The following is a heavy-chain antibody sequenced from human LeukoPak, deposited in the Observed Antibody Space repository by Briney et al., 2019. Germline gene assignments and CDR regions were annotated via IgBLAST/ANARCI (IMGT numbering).Heavy chain of an antibody. CDR3: AKELQTPRAC. J-gene: IGHJ4*02. Sequence: GGSLRLSCAASGFTFISYAMSWVCQGPGKGLEWVSAISGGGGSTYYADSVKGRFTISRDNSMNTLHLQMNSLRAEDTAVYYCAKELQTPRACWRQGNLVTVSS. CDR2: ISGGGGST. CDR1: GFTFISYA. D-gene: IGHD4-11*01. V-gene: IGHV3-23*01.